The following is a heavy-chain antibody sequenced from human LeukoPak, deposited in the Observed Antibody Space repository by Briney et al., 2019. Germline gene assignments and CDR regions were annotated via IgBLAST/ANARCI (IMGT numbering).Heavy chain of an antibody. CDR2: IYSGGST. J-gene: IGHJ3*02. Sequence: GGSLRLSCAASGFTLSSNYMSWVRQAPGKGLEWVSVIYSGGSTYYADSVKGRFTISRDNSKNTPYLQMNSLRAEDTAVYYCARGYLDAFDIWGQGTMVTVSS. CDR3: ARGYLDAFDI. V-gene: IGHV3-66*01. CDR1: GFTLSSNY. D-gene: IGHD5-18*01.